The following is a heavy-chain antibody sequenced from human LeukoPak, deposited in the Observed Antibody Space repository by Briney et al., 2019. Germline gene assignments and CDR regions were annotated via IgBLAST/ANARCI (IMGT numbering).Heavy chain of an antibody. Sequence: GGSLRLSCTASGFSFSNYGMYWVRQAPGKGLEWVAIIWYDGSKKYYADSVEGRFTISRDNSENTLYLQMNSLWAGDTGVYYCAKDGAQFFGGDYFYGMDVWGQGTTVTVSS. V-gene: IGHV3-33*06. CDR2: IWYDGSKK. D-gene: IGHD2-21*01. CDR3: AKDGAQFFGGDYFYGMDV. CDR1: GFSFSNYG. J-gene: IGHJ6*02.